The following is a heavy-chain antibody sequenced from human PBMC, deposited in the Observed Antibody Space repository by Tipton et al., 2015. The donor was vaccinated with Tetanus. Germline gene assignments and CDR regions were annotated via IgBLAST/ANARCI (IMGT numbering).Heavy chain of an antibody. CDR3: ARGVPYSTTMGSDWFDP. CDR1: GVSVRSYY. J-gene: IGHJ5*02. D-gene: IGHD2-2*01. CDR2: VIYDGTS. Sequence: TLSLTCTVSGVSVRSYYWSWIRQSPDKGLEWLGDVIYDGTSYYNPSLNSRVKISLDTSMNQVSLTLTSVNAADTALYYCARGVPYSTTMGSDWFDPLGQGTLVTVSS. V-gene: IGHV4-34*01.